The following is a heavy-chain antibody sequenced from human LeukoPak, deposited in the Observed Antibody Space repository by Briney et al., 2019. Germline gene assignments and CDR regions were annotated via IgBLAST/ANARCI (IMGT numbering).Heavy chain of an antibody. Sequence: PSETLSLTCTVSGGSISSYYWSWIRQPAGKGLEWIGRIYISGSTNYNPSLKSRVTMSVDTSKNQFSLKLSSVTAADTAVYYCAREMQYYDILTGYLNWFDPWGQGTLVTVSS. CDR1: GGSISSYY. V-gene: IGHV4-4*07. J-gene: IGHJ5*02. CDR3: AREMQYYDILTGYLNWFDP. D-gene: IGHD3-9*01. CDR2: IYISGST.